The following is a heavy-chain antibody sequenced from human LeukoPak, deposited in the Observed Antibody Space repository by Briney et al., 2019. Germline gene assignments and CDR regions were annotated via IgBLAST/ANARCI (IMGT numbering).Heavy chain of an antibody. V-gene: IGHV4-30-2*01. D-gene: IGHD6-13*01. CDR1: GGSISSGGYY. CDR2: IYHSGST. J-gene: IGHJ1*01. Sequence: SQTLSLTCTVSGGSISSGGYYWSWIRQPPGKGLEWIGYIYHSGSTYYNPSLKSRVTVSVDRSKNQFSLKLSSVTAADTAVYYCARVDSSSWYSRYFQHWGQGTLVTVSS. CDR3: ARVDSSSWYSRYFQH.